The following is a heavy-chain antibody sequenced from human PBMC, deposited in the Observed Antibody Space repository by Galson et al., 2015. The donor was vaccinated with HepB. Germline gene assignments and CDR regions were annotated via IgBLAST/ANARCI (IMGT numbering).Heavy chain of an antibody. CDR1: GFTFNSYV. D-gene: IGHD6-19*01. V-gene: IGHV3-23*01. Sequence: SLRLSCAASGFTFNSYVVGWVRQAPGKGLEWVSSISASGRFTYYADSVKVRFTLSRDNSKNTLYLQMNSLRAEDTAVYYCAKKWGSERGVAGSMDWGQGTLVTVSS. J-gene: IGHJ4*02. CDR2: ISASGRFT. CDR3: AKKWGSERGVAGSMD.